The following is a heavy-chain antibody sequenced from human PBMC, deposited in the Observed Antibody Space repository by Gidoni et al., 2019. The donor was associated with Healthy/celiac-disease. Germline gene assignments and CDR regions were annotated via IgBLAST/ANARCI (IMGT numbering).Heavy chain of an antibody. CDR3: ASFDQVHFILDD. CDR1: GFTFSSYA. Sequence: DSGFTFSSYAMSLVRQAPGKGLEWVSAISGSGGSTYYADSFKGRLTTASDISKNLVYIQMNSRTNGQRAGYYCASFDQVHFILDDWGQGTMVTVSS. D-gene: IGHD3-9*01. CDR2: ISGSGGST. J-gene: IGHJ4*01. V-gene: IGHV3-23*01.